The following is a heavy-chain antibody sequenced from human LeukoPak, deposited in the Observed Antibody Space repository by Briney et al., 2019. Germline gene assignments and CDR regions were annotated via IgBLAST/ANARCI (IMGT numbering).Heavy chain of an antibody. CDR2: ISTSGNTI. J-gene: IGHJ4*02. V-gene: IGHV3-11*04. D-gene: IGHD6-13*01. CDR3: ARAKSSSWNRAFGY. Sequence: GGSLRLSCVGSGFIFRDYPMIWMRQAPGKGLEWISYISTSGNTIYYADSVKGRFTISRDNAKDSLFLHMTNLRGEDTAVYYCARAKSSSWNRAFGYWGQGTLVTVSS. CDR1: GFIFRDYP.